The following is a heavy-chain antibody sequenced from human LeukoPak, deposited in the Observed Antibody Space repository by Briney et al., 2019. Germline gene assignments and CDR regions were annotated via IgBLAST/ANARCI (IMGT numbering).Heavy chain of an antibody. J-gene: IGHJ4*02. CDR1: GYTFTDYY. CDR2: INPNSGDT. D-gene: IGHD7-27*01. CDR3: ARGGKSELGACDY. Sequence: ASVKVSCKTSGYTFTDYYMHWVRQAPGQGLERVGWINPNSGDTNYAQRFQGRVTMTRDTSISTAYMELSRLRVDDTAVYYCARGGKSELGACDYWGQGTLVTVSS. V-gene: IGHV1-2*02.